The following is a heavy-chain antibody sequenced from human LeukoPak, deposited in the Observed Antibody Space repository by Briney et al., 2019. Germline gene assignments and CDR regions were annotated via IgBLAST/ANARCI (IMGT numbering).Heavy chain of an antibody. CDR1: EFTFSNFA. CDR3: AKDLLQTFFFDSSGYYSDAFGM. V-gene: IGHV3-23*01. CDR2: ISGSGDNT. J-gene: IGHJ3*02. D-gene: IGHD3-22*01. Sequence: GGSLRLSCAASEFTFSNFAMSWVRQAPGKGLEWVSTISGSGDNTYYADSVKGRFTISRDNSKNTSSLHMNTLRAEDTAVYYCAKDLLQTFFFDSSGYYSDAFGMWGQGTMVTVSP.